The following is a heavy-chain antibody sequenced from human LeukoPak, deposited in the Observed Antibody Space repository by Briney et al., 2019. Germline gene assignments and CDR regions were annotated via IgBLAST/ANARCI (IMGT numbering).Heavy chain of an antibody. Sequence: PGGSLRLSCAASGFTFSTYWMNWVRQAPGKGLEWVANIKEDGSEKYYVDSVKGRFTISRDNAKNSLYLQMNSLRAEDTALYYCAKDIRTGATATGGAFDYWGQGTLVTVSS. V-gene: IGHV3-7*03. D-gene: IGHD1-26*01. CDR1: GFTFSTYW. CDR2: IKEDGSEK. J-gene: IGHJ4*02. CDR3: AKDIRTGATATGGAFDY.